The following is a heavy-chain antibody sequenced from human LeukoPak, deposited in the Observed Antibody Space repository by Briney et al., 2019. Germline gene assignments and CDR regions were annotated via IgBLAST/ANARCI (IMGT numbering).Heavy chain of an antibody. J-gene: IGHJ5*02. CDR3: ARAQGSSGLNWFDP. D-gene: IGHD3-22*01. CDR2: IYTSGST. Sequence: SETLSLTCTVSGGSINSYYWSWIRQPAGKGLEWIGRIYTSGSTNYNPSLKSRVTMSVDTSKNQFSLKLSSVTAADTAVYYCARAQGSSGLNWFDPWGHGTLVTVSS. V-gene: IGHV4-4*07. CDR1: GGSINSYY.